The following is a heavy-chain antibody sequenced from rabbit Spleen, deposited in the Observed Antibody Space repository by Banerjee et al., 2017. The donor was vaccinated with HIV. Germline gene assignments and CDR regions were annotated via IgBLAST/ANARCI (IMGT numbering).Heavy chain of an antibody. CDR3: ARDLPTVVGWNLSL. CDR1: GVSFSNYNF. V-gene: IGHV1S40*01. Sequence: LVEYGGDLVQPGASLTLTCTASGVSFSNYNFMCWVRQAPGKGLEWIACIDTGSRDFTYYASWAKGRFTISKTSSTTVTLQMTSLTAADTATYFCARDLPTVVGWNLSLWGQGTLVTVS. J-gene: IGHJ6*01. D-gene: IGHD1-1*01. CDR2: IDTGSRDFT.